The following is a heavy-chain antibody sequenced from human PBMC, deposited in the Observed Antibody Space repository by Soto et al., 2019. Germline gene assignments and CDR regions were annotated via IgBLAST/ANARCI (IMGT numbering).Heavy chain of an antibody. D-gene: IGHD6-13*01. V-gene: IGHV3-33*01. CDR2: IWYDGSNK. CDR1: GFTFSSYG. CDR3: ARDLSSSWYYFDY. J-gene: IGHJ4*02. Sequence: QVQLVESGGGVVQPGRSLRLSCAASGFTFSSYGMHWVRQAPGKGLEWVAVIWYDGSNKYYADSVKGRFTISRDNSKNTLYLQMTSLRAEDTAVYYCARDLSSSWYYFDYWGQGTLVTVSS.